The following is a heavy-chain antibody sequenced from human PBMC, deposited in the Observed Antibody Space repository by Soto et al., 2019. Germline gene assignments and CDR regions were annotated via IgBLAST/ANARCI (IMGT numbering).Heavy chain of an antibody. CDR3: ARERYGTSWYESGY. Sequence: SVKVSCKASGYPFTSYGISWVRQAPGRGLEWMGWIHVYNGNSRYAQKLQGRVTMTTDTSTSTVYMELRSLRSDDTAVYYCARERYGTSWYESGYWGQGTLVTVSS. CDR1: GYPFTSYG. CDR2: IHVYNGNS. D-gene: IGHD6-13*01. V-gene: IGHV1-18*04. J-gene: IGHJ4*02.